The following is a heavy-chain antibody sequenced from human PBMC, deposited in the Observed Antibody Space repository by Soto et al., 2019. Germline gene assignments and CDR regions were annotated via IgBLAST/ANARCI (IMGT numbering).Heavy chain of an antibody. Sequence: SETLSLTCTVSGHSLSSGGYYWSWIRQHPGKGLEWVGYIYFTGSTLYSPSLKSRLAMSLDTSKNQFSLKLGSVTAADTAIYYCARDWGSSGWPNWGPGTLVTVSS. J-gene: IGHJ4*02. CDR2: IYFTGST. CDR3: ARDWGSSGWPN. CDR1: GHSLSSGGYY. V-gene: IGHV4-31*03. D-gene: IGHD6-19*01.